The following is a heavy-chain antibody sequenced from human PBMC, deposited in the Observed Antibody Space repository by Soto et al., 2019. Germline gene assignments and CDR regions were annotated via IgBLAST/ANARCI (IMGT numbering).Heavy chain of an antibody. CDR2: ISGYNAKT. CDR3: AATGGHYVGLDV. D-gene: IGHD2-8*02. CDR1: DNTFTYYG. Sequence: QAQLVQSGSEVKRPGASVKVSCKSSDNTFTYYGITWVRQTPGQGLEWLGWISGYNAKTRDAPKSQERLTMTANTSTTTAFLEVRSLTSDDSGTYFCAATGGHYVGLDVWGQGTTVTVSS. J-gene: IGHJ6*02. V-gene: IGHV1-18*04.